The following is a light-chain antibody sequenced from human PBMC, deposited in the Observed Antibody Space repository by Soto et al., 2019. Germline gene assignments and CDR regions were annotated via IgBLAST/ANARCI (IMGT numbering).Light chain of an antibody. CDR3: QQYNNWGLS. CDR2: ASS. V-gene: IGKV3D-15*01. CDR1: ENVGTN. J-gene: IGKJ4*01. Sequence: IVLTQSPSPLSKTKRERVTLSCRASENVGTNLAWYQQRPGQPPRLLIYASSTRATPISATSSDSGSRTECTLPIIILESEDSAVYYCQQYNNWGLSFGGGTKVDTK.